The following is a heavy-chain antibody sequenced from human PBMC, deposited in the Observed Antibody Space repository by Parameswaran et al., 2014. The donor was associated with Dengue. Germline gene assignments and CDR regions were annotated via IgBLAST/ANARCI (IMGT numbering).Heavy chain of an antibody. CDR2: IYSGGST. J-gene: IGHJ4*02. V-gene: IGHV3-53*01. D-gene: IGHD3-9*01. Sequence: VRQMPGKGLEWVSVIYSGGSTYYADSVKGRFTISRDNSKNTLYLQMNSLRAEDTAVYYCARGLLRYFGPFDYWGQGTLVTVSS. CDR3: ARGLLRYFGPFDY.